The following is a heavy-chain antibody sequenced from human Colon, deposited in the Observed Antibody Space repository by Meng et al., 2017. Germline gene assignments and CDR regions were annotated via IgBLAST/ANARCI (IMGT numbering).Heavy chain of an antibody. CDR2: IYYTGNT. CDR1: GASVSSDSHS. CDR3: ARVNGDFDEAWFDP. V-gene: IGHV4-61*03. D-gene: IGHD4-17*01. Sequence: VQQQTAGPGIVRPPEALSLTCTVSGASVSSDSHSWSWIRQSPGKGLEWIGYIYYTGNTNYNPSLASRVSMSLDTSKNHFSLHLTSVTAADTAIYYCARVNGDFDEAWFDPWGQGTLVTVSS. J-gene: IGHJ5*02.